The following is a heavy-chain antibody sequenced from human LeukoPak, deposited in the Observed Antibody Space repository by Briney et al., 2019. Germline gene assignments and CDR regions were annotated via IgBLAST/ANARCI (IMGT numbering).Heavy chain of an antibody. D-gene: IGHD2-15*01. Sequence: ASVKVSCKASGYTFTSFGISWVRQAPGQGLEWMGWISAYNANTNFAQNLQGRVTMTTDTSTSTAYMELRSLRSDDTAVYYCARRYCSGGSCYWDHWGQGTLVTVSS. V-gene: IGHV1-18*01. CDR1: GYTFTSFG. J-gene: IGHJ4*02. CDR2: ISAYNANT. CDR3: ARRYCSGGSCYWDH.